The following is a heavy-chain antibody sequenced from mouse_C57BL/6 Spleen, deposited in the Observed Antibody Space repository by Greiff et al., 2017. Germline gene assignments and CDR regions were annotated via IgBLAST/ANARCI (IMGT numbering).Heavy chain of an antibody. J-gene: IGHJ2*01. CDR2: IHPNSGST. CDR3: ARGEIYYDYQYYFDY. V-gene: IGHV1-64*01. Sequence: VQLQQPGAELVKPGASVKLSCKASGYTFTSYWMHWVKQRPGQGLEWIGMIHPNSGSTNYNEKFKSKATLTVDKSSSTAYMQLSSLTSEDSAVYYCARGEIYYDYQYYFDYWGQGTTLTVSS. D-gene: IGHD2-4*01. CDR1: GYTFTSYW.